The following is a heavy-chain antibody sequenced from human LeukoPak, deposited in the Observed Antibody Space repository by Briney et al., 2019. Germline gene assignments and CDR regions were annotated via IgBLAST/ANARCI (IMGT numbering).Heavy chain of an antibody. Sequence: PGGSLRLSCAASGFTFSSYAMSWVRLAPGKGLEWVSGISDSARSTYYADSVKGRFTISRDNSKNTLYLQINSLRAKDTAIYYCAKDTYYYDSSGYYLFDYWGQGTLVTVSS. D-gene: IGHD3-22*01. CDR1: GFTFSSYA. CDR3: AKDTYYYDSSGYYLFDY. J-gene: IGHJ4*02. V-gene: IGHV3-23*01. CDR2: ISDSARST.